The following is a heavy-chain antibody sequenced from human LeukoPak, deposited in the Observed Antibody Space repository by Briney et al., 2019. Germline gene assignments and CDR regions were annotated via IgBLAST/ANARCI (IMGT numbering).Heavy chain of an antibody. CDR2: IYYSGTT. J-gene: IGHJ6*03. D-gene: IGHD3-10*01. Sequence: PSETLSLTRTVSGGSISSSHYYWGWIRRTPGKGLEWIGTIYYSGTTYYNPSLESRATISEDTSKNQFSLTLRSVTAADTAVYYCARQISDYYYYYIDVWGKGTTVTVSS. CDR1: GGSISSSHYY. CDR3: ARQISDYYYYYIDV. V-gene: IGHV4-39*01.